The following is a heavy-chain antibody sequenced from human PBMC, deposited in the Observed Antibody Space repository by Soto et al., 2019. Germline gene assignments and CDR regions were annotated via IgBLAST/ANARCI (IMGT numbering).Heavy chain of an antibody. CDR2: ISWDGGST. J-gene: IGHJ5*02. Sequence: XRSLRLSFAASGFAFDDYTMHWVRQAPGKGLEWVSLISWDGGSTYYADSVKGRFTISRDNSKNSLYLQMNSLRTEDTALYYCAKEYTPYSSGPLGFDPWGQGTLVTVSS. CDR3: AKEYTPYSSGPLGFDP. V-gene: IGHV3-43*01. CDR1: GFAFDDYT. D-gene: IGHD6-19*01.